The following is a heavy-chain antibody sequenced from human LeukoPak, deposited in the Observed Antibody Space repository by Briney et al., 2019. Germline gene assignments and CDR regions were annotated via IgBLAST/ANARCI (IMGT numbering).Heavy chain of an antibody. D-gene: IGHD6-13*01. CDR3: ARDERISAAATGFDY. CDR1: GFTFSSYA. CDR2: ISSSGSTK. Sequence: GGSLRLSCAASGFTFSSYAMSWVRQAPGKGLEWLSYISSSGSTKFYADSVRGRFTISRGNAKNSLYLQMNSLRDEDTALYYCARDERISAAATGFDYWGQGTLVTVSS. J-gene: IGHJ4*02. V-gene: IGHV3-48*02.